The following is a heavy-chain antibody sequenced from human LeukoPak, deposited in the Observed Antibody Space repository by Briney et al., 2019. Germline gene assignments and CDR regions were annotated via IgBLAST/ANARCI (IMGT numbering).Heavy chain of an antibody. J-gene: IGHJ5*02. CDR1: GGTFSSYA. CDR2: IIPILGIA. D-gene: IGHD6-19*01. CDR3: AGIAVDGNWFDP. V-gene: IGHV1-69*04. Sequence: SVKVSCKASGGTFSSYAISWVRQAPGQGLEWMGRIIPILGIANYAQKFQGRVTITADKSTSTAYMELSSLRSEDTAVYYCAGIAVDGNWFDPWGQGTLVTVSS.